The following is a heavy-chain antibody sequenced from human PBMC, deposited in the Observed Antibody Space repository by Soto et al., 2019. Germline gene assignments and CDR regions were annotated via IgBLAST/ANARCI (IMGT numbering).Heavy chain of an antibody. CDR1: GFTFSSYA. D-gene: IGHD3-10*01. J-gene: IGHJ4*02. CDR2: ISSNGGST. Sequence: GGSLRLSCSASGFTFSSYAMHWVRQAPGKGLEYVSAISSNGGSTYYADSVKGRFTISRDNSKNTLYLQMSSLRAEDTAVYYCVKNELLWFGELAPSNFDYWGQGTLVTVSS. V-gene: IGHV3-64D*08. CDR3: VKNELLWFGELAPSNFDY.